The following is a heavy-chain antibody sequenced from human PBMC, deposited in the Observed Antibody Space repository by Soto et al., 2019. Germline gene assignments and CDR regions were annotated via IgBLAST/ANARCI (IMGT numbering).Heavy chain of an antibody. J-gene: IGHJ6*02. V-gene: IGHV1-18*01. D-gene: IGHD2-21*02. CDR1: GYTFSNYG. Sequence: QVQLVQSGGEVKRPGASVKVSCKTSGYTFSNYGITWVRQAPGQPLEWLGWISLYSDGTNYAQKFQGRVSMTTDTSTTTAYMELRSLRSDDTAVYFCARDWPDTYCGGDCPLGYYYHGMDVWGQGTAVTVSS. CDR3: ARDWPDTYCGGDCPLGYYYHGMDV. CDR2: ISLYSDGT.